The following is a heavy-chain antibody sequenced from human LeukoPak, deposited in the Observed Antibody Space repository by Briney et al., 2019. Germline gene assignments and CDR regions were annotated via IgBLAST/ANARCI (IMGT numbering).Heavy chain of an antibody. CDR2: ISTGGSST. Sequence: GGSLRLFCAASGFTFSSYWMLWVRHATEKGLAWVSRISTGGSSTNYADSVQGRFTISRDNAKNTLYLQMNSLRAEGTAVYYCARTTTSPTGRAFDIWGRGTMVTVSS. CDR3: ARTTTSPTGRAFDI. CDR1: GFTFSSYW. D-gene: IGHD1-1*01. J-gene: IGHJ3*02. V-gene: IGHV3-74*01.